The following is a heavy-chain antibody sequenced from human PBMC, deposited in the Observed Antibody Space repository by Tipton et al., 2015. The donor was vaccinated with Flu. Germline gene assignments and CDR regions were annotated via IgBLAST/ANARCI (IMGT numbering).Heavy chain of an antibody. Sequence: TLSFTCTVSSGSIRSTNYFCAWIRQPPGKRLELIGSIYPTGTTYYNPSLKSRVTISVDTSKSQFSLMLRSVTAADTAVYYCARLSYYDVDLKNFYFDHWGQGVLVTVSS. J-gene: IGHJ4*02. CDR3: ARLSYYDVDLKNFYFDH. CDR2: IYPTGTT. V-gene: IGHV4-39*01. D-gene: IGHD3-10*02. CDR1: SGSIRSTNYF.